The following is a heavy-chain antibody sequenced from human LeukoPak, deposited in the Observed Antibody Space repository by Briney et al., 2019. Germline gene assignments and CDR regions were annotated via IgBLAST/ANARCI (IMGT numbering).Heavy chain of an antibody. D-gene: IGHD6-19*01. Sequence: GGSLRLSCAASGFTFSSYEMNWVRQAPGKGLGWVSYISSSGSTIYYADSVKGRFTISRDNAKNSLYLQMNSLRAEDTAVYYCAGGSGWYAYFDYWGQGTLVTVSS. CDR2: ISSSGSTI. J-gene: IGHJ4*02. CDR1: GFTFSSYE. CDR3: AGGSGWYAYFDY. V-gene: IGHV3-48*03.